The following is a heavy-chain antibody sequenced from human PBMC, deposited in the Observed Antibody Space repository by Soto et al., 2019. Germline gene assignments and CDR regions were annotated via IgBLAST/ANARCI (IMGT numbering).Heavy chain of an antibody. V-gene: IGHV4-30-4*01. J-gene: IGHJ5*02. CDR1: GCSISSGDYY. Sequence: SETLSLTCTVSGCSISSGDYYWSWIHQPPGKGLEWIGYIYYSGSTYYNPSLKSRVTISVDTSKNQFSLKLSSVTAADTAVYYCAREAAYYDILNWFDPWGQGTLVTVSS. CDR3: AREAAYYDILNWFDP. CDR2: IYYSGST. D-gene: IGHD3-9*01.